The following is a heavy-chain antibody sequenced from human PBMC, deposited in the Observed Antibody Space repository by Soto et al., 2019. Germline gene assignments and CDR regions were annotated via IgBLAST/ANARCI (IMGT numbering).Heavy chain of an antibody. CDR1: GFTFSDHY. J-gene: IGHJ3*01. CDR2: ISSISTYK. CDR3: ARGSLAAEELGGLAV. Sequence: PVGSLRLSCAASGFTFSDHYMNWIRQAPGKGLEWVSYISSISTYKNYADSVKGRFTISRDNAKNSLYLQMNSLRAEDTALYYCARGSLAAEELGGLAVWGQGTMVT. D-gene: IGHD1-7*01. V-gene: IGHV3-11*06.